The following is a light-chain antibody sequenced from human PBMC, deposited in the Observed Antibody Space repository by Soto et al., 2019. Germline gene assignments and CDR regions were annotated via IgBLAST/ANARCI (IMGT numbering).Light chain of an antibody. CDR1: QSISNW. Sequence: DIQLTPSPSTLSASLGDRVTITCRASQSISNWLAWYQQTPGKAPKLLIYDASSLESGVPLRFSGSGSGTEFTLTISSLQPDDFATYYCQHYDSYSPITFGQGTRLEIK. J-gene: IGKJ5*01. V-gene: IGKV1-5*01. CDR2: DAS. CDR3: QHYDSYSPIT.